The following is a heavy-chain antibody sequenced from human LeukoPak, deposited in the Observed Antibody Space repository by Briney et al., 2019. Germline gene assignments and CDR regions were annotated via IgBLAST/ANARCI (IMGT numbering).Heavy chain of an antibody. CDR1: GYSFTSNY. CDR2: IYPRDGST. D-gene: IGHD1/OR15-1a*01. J-gene: IGHJ6*02. Sequence: ASVKVSCKASGYSFTSNYIHWVRQAPGQGLEWMGMIYPRDGSTSYAQKFQGRVTITADESTSTAYMELSSLRSEDTAVYYCARDQGGITPANYYYYGMDVWGQGTTVTVSS. V-gene: IGHV1-46*01. CDR3: ARDQGGITPANYYYYGMDV.